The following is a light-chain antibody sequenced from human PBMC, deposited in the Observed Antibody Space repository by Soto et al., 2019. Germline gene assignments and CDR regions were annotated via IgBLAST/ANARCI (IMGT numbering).Light chain of an antibody. V-gene: IGKV3-20*01. CDR1: QSVSSY. CDR2: GAS. CDR3: QQYGRPSRT. J-gene: IGKJ1*01. Sequence: EIVLTQSPGTLSLSPGERATLSCRASQSVSSYLAWYQQKPGQAPRLLIYGASSRATGIPDRFSGSGSGTDFTLTISRLEPEDFAGYYCQQYGRPSRTFGQGTKVEIK.